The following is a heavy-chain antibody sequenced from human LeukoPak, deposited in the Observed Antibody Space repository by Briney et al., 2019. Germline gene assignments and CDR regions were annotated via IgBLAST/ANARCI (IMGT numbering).Heavy chain of an antibody. V-gene: IGHV1-58*02. J-gene: IGHJ4*02. CDR1: GFTFTSSA. D-gene: IGHD2-8*01. CDR3: AAFPNCTNGVCFDY. CDR2: IVVGSGNT. Sequence: SVKVSCKASGFTFTSSAMQWVRQARGQRLEWIGWIVVGSGNTNYAQKFQERVTITRDMSTSTAYMELSSLRSEDSAVYYCAAFPNCTNGVCFDYWGQGTLVTVSS.